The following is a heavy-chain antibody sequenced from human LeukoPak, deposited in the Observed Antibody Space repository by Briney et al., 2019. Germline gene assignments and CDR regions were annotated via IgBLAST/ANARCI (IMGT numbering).Heavy chain of an antibody. CDR2: FYNSGRS. V-gene: IGHV4-59*01. CDR1: DDSISDYY. Sequence: SETLSLTCTVSDDSISDYYRGWIRQPPGKGLEWIGYFYNSGRSTYNPSLKSRVTISVDKSKNQFSLKLSSVTAADTAMYYCARLDAYYYYYMDVWGKGTTVTVS. J-gene: IGHJ6*03. CDR3: ARLDAYYYYYMDV.